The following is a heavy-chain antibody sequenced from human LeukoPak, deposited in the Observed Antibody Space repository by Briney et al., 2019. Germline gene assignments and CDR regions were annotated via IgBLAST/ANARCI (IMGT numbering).Heavy chain of an antibody. J-gene: IGHJ5*02. CDR2: ISSSSSYI. CDR3: ARGPGGNAEGRFDP. D-gene: IGHD4-23*01. Sequence: PGGSLRLSCAASGFTFSSYSMNWVRQAPGKGLEWVSSISSSSSYIYYADSVKGRFTISRDNAKNSLYLQMNSLRAEDTAVYYCARGPGGNAEGRFDPWGQGTLVTVSS. V-gene: IGHV3-21*01. CDR1: GFTFSSYS.